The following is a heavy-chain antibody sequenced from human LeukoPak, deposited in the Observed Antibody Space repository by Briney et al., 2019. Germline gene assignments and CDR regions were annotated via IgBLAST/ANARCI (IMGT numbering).Heavy chain of an antibody. CDR1: GFTFSSYA. Sequence: GGSLRLSCAASGFTFSSYAMSWVRQAPGKGLGWVSAISGSGGSTYYADSVKGRFTISRDNSKNTLYLQMNSLRAEDTAVYYCAKDPDSSGWYSNWFDPWGQGTLVTVSS. D-gene: IGHD6-19*01. CDR3: AKDPDSSGWYSNWFDP. J-gene: IGHJ5*02. CDR2: ISGSGGST. V-gene: IGHV3-23*01.